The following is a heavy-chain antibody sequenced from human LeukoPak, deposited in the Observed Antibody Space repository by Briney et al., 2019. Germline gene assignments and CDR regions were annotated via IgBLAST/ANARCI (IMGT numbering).Heavy chain of an antibody. V-gene: IGHV4-59*08. Sequence: SETLSLTCTVSGVSISSNYWSWIRQPPGRGLEWIGNIYYTGSTNYNPSLKSRVTISVDTSKNQLSLKLSSVTAADTAVYNCARRYSSGRHYDYWGQGTLVTVSS. CDR3: ARRYSSGRHYDY. J-gene: IGHJ4*02. CDR2: IYYTGST. D-gene: IGHD3-22*01. CDR1: GVSISSNY.